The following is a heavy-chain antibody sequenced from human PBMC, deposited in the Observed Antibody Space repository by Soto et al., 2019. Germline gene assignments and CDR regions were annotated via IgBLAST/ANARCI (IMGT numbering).Heavy chain of an antibody. J-gene: IGHJ4*02. CDR1: GFTFSSYA. Sequence: EVQLLDSGGGLVQPGGSLRLSCAASGFTFSSYAMSWVRQAPGKGLEWVSAISGSGGSTYYADSVKGRFTISRDNSKNTLYLQMNGLRAEDRAVYYCAKDGYSNYVDGDFDEWGQGTLVTVAS. CDR2: ISGSGGST. CDR3: AKDGYSNYVDGDFDE. D-gene: IGHD4-4*01. V-gene: IGHV3-23*01.